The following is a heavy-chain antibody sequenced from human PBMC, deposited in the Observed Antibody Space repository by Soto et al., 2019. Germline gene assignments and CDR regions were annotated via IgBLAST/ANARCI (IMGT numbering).Heavy chain of an antibody. CDR1: GFTFSSYG. V-gene: IGHV3-30*18. Sequence: GGSLRLSCAASGFTFSSYGVHWVRQAPGKGLEWVAVISYDGSNKYYADSVKGRFTISRDNSKNTLYLQMNSLRAEDTAVYYCAKDQGYCSSTSCSTYYYYGMDVWGQGTTVTVSS. J-gene: IGHJ6*02. CDR2: ISYDGSNK. D-gene: IGHD2-2*01. CDR3: AKDQGYCSSTSCSTYYYYGMDV.